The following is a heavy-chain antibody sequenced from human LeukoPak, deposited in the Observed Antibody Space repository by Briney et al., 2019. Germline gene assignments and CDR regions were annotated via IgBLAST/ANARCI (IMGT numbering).Heavy chain of an antibody. D-gene: IGHD1-26*01. Sequence: PSETLSLICSVSRGSISSPNYYWGWIRQPPGKGLEWIGNIFYSGTTYYNPSLPSLKSRVTILIDTSKNQFSLRLRSVSAADTAVYYCAKMAYSGHDKGLGYNWFDPWGQGTLVTVSS. CDR2: IFYSGTT. V-gene: IGHV4-39*07. CDR1: RGSISSPNYY. J-gene: IGHJ5*02. CDR3: AKMAYSGHDKGLGYNWFDP.